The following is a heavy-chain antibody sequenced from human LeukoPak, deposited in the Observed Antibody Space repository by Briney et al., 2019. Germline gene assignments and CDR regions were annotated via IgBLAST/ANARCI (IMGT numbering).Heavy chain of an antibody. D-gene: IGHD6-13*01. CDR1: GFTFSTFW. CDR2: IKHDGSER. V-gene: IGHV3-7*03. J-gene: IGHJ5*02. Sequence: TGGSLRLSCAASGFTFSTFWMTWGRQGPGQGLDWVSNIKHDGSERTYVDSVKGRFTISRDNAKNSLYLQMNSLSAEDTAVYYCARGASSSPWGQGTLVTVSS. CDR3: ARGASSSP.